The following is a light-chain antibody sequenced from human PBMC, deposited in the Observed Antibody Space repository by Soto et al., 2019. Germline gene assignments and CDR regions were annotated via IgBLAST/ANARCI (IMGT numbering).Light chain of an antibody. J-gene: IGKJ4*01. CDR1: QSVNSN. Sequence: ETVMTQSPATLSVSLGERATLSCRASQSVNSNLAWYQQKPDQAPRLLIYGASIRATGVPARLSGSGSGTDFTLTISSLQPEDFAVYFCQQYKNWPPVTFGGGTKVDIK. V-gene: IGKV3-15*01. CDR2: GAS. CDR3: QQYKNWPPVT.